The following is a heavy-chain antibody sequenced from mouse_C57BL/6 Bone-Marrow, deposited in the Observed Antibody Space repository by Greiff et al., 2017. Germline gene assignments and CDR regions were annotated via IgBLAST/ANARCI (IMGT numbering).Heavy chain of an antibody. CDR1: GYTFTSYW. D-gene: IGHD1-1*01. CDR2: IDPSDSYT. Sequence: QVQLQQPGAELVMPGASVKLSCKASGYTFTSYWMHWVKQRPGQGLEWIGEIDPSDSYTNYNQKFKGKSTLTVDKSSSPAYMQLSSLTSEDSAVYYCARPYGSSWYFDVWGTGTTVTVSS. CDR3: ARPYGSSWYFDV. V-gene: IGHV1-69*01. J-gene: IGHJ1*03.